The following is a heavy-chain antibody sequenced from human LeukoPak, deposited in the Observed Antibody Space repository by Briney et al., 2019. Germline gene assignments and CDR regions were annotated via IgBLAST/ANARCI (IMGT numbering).Heavy chain of an antibody. CDR2: ISYDGSNK. CDR1: GFTFSSYA. Sequence: GGSLRLSCAASGFTFSSYAMHWVRQAPGKGLEWVAVISYDGSNKYYADSVKGRFTISRDNSKNTLYLQMNSLRAEDTAVYYRARVHYDSSGYYTSYYYYGMDVWGQGTTVTVSS. D-gene: IGHD3-22*01. CDR3: ARVHYDSSGYYTSYYYYGMDV. V-gene: IGHV3-30*04. J-gene: IGHJ6*02.